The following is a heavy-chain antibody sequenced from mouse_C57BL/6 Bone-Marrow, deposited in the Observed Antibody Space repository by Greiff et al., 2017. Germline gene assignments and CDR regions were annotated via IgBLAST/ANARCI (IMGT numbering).Heavy chain of an antibody. V-gene: IGHV1-81*01. D-gene: IGHD2-1*01. CDR2: IYPRSGNT. CDR3: ARSEAIYYGNYKAY. J-gene: IGHJ3*01. Sequence: QVQLQQSGAELARPGASVTLSCKASGYTFTSYGISWVKQRTGQGLEWIGEIYPRSGNTYYNEKFKGKATLPADKSSSTAYMGLRSLTSEDTAVYFCARSEAIYYGNYKAYWGQGTLVNGSA. CDR1: GYTFTSYG.